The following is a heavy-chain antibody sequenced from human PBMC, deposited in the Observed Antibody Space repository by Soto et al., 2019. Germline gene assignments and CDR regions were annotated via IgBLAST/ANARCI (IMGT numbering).Heavy chain of an antibody. Sequence: GSLRLSCAASGFTFISYAISFVRHAPGKGLEWVSGISAGGSSTYYPDSVKGRFTISRDNSKNTLYLQMNSLRVEDTAVYYCADGGEWAFNFDYWGQGTLVTVSS. V-gene: IGHV3-23*01. CDR3: ADGGEWAFNFDY. CDR1: GFTFISYA. D-gene: IGHD4-17*01. J-gene: IGHJ4*02. CDR2: ISAGGSST.